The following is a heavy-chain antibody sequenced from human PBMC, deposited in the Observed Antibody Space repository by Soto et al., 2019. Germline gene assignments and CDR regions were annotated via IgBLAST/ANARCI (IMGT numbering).Heavy chain of an antibody. CDR3: ARDIGIHTPSHYYYYGMDV. Sequence: GGSLRLSCAASGFTVSSNYMSWVRQAPGKGLEWVSVIYSGGSTYYADSVKGRFTISRDNSKNTLYLQMNSLRAEDTAVYYCARDIGIHTPSHYYYYGMDVWGQGTTVTVSS. V-gene: IGHV3-53*01. CDR1: GFTVSSNY. J-gene: IGHJ6*02. CDR2: IYSGGST. D-gene: IGHD2-15*01.